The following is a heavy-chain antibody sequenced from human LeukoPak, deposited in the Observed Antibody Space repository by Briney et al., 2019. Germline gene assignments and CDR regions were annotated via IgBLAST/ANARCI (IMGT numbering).Heavy chain of an antibody. D-gene: IGHD4-17*01. J-gene: IGHJ5*02. V-gene: IGHV4-34*01. CDR2: INHSGST. CDR3: ARTITVTTKQLRFDP. CDR1: GGSFSGYY. Sequence: SETLSLTCAVYGGSFSGYYWSWIRQPPGKGLEWIGEINHSGSTNYNPSLKSRVTISVDTSKNQFSLKLSSVTAADTAVYYCARTITVTTKQLRFDPWGQGTLVTVSS.